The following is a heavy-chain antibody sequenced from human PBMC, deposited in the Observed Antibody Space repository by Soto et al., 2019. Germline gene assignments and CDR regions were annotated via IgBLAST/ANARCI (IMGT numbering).Heavy chain of an antibody. CDR3: ARGSLYDYVWGSSTAGRFFDY. Sequence: QVQLQESGPGLVKPSQTLSLTCTVSGGSISSGDYYWSWIRQPPGKGLEWIGYIYYSGSTYYNPSLKSRVTISVDTSENQFSLKLSSVTAADTAVYYCARGSLYDYVWGSSTAGRFFDYWGQGTLVTVSS. CDR2: IYYSGST. CDR1: GGSISSGDYY. D-gene: IGHD3-16*01. V-gene: IGHV4-30-4*01. J-gene: IGHJ4*02.